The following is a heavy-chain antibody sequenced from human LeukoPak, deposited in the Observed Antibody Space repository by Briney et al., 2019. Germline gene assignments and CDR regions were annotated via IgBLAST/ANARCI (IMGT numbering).Heavy chain of an antibody. V-gene: IGHV3-7*01. CDR2: IKQDGSEK. CDR1: GFTFSSYW. D-gene: IGHD4-17*01. Sequence: GGSLRLSCAASGFTFSSYWMSWVRQAPGKGLEWVANIKQDGSEKYYVDSVKGRFTISRDNAKNSLYLQMNSLRAEDTAVYYCARASYGDYPSGLGWGQGTLVTVSS. CDR3: ARASYGDYPSGLG. J-gene: IGHJ4*02.